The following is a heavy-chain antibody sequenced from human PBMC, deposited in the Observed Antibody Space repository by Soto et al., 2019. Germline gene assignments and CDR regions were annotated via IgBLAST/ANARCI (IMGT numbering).Heavy chain of an antibody. D-gene: IGHD1-1*01. CDR2: IMPVFGTP. Sequence: QVLLVQSGAEVKKPGSSVKVSCQAAGGSFSSYMVSWVRQAPGQGLDYMGGIMPVFGTPRYTEKSQGRPPITADESTGTAYLALTRLKSDDTAVYYCARGVTANDMGGAAYAIWGQETMVTVSS. CDR1: GGSFSSYM. CDR3: ARGVTANDMGGAAYAI. J-gene: IGHJ3*02. V-gene: IGHV1-69*01.